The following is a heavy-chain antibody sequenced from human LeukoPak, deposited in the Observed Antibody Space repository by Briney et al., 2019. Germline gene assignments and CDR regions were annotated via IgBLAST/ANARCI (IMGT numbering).Heavy chain of an antibody. Sequence: GGSLRLSCAASGLRLDDYGMTWVRQAPGKGLEWVSGINWNGISTGYADSVKGRFTISRDNAKNSLYLQMNSLRAEDTAFYYCARAPLTRYWYESSFDHDTFYYYMDVWGKGTTVTVSS. J-gene: IGHJ6*03. CDR2: INWNGIST. CDR1: GLRLDDYG. V-gene: IGHV3-20*04. CDR3: ARAPLTRYWYESSFDHDTFYYYMDV. D-gene: IGHD3-22*01.